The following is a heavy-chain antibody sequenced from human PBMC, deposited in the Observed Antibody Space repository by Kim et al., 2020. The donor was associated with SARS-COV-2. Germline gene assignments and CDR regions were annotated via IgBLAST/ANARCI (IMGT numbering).Heavy chain of an antibody. CDR1: GFTFSSYA. J-gene: IGHJ4*01. V-gene: IGHV3-23*01. CDR2: ISYSGGIT. D-gene: IGHD1-26*01. CDR3: TTDLEEWEVSPFYFNY. Sequence: GGSLRLSCAVSGFTFSSYAMSWVRQAPGKGLEWVSTISYSGGITYYADSVKGRFTISRDNSKNTLFLQMGSLRAEDTALYFCTTDLEEWEVSPFYFNYWG.